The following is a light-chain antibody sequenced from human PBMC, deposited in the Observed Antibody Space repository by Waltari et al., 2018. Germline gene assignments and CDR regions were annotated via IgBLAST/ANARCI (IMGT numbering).Light chain of an antibody. CDR3: QQRSNWPPT. Sequence: EIVLTQSPATLPLSQGERANLSCRASQIVSSSLAWYHQNPGQTPRLLISDASNRATGIPARFSGSGSGTDFTLTISSLEPEDFAVYYCQQRSNWPPTFGQGTKVEIK. J-gene: IGKJ1*01. V-gene: IGKV3-11*01. CDR1: QIVSSS. CDR2: DAS.